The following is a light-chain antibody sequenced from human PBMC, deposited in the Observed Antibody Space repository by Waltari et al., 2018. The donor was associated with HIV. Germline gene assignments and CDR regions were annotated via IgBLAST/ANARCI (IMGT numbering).Light chain of an antibody. CDR2: EVS. V-gene: IGLV2-14*01. Sequence: QSALTQPASVSGSPGQSITISCTATSSDVGGYNYVSWFQQHPGKAPQLLIYEVSNRPSGVSNRFSGSKSGNTASLTISGLQAEDEADYYCSSYTSSSTLVFGTGTKVTVL. J-gene: IGLJ1*01. CDR1: SSDVGGYNY. CDR3: SSYTSSSTLV.